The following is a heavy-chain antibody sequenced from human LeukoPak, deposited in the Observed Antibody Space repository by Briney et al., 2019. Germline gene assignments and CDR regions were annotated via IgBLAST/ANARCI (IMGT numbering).Heavy chain of an antibody. V-gene: IGHV1-46*01. CDR3: ARERSITGRAHREWFDP. D-gene: IGHD1-20*01. CDR1: GYTFTIYY. CDR2: INPSGGST. J-gene: IGHJ5*02. Sequence: GASVTVSCKASGYTFTIYYMHWVRQAPGQGIEWMGMINPSGGSTSYAQKFQGRVTMTRDTSTSTVYMELSSLRSEDTAVYYCARERSITGRAHREWFDPWGQGTLVTVSS.